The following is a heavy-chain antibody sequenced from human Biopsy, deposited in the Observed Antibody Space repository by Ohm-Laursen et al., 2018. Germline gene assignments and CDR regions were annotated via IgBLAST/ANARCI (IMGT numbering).Heavy chain of an antibody. CDR3: ARAGVGSDGTDSYYYGMDV. J-gene: IGHJ6*02. CDR2: ISPSGATT. V-gene: IGHV1-46*01. D-gene: IGHD5-24*01. CDR1: GNTFATYH. Sequence: GSSVKVSCKASGNTFATYHIHWVRQALGQGLEWMGVISPSGATTSFSQKFQGRITMTRDTSTGTVYMDLNSLGSEDTAVYYCARAGVGSDGTDSYYYGMDVWGPGTTVTVSS.